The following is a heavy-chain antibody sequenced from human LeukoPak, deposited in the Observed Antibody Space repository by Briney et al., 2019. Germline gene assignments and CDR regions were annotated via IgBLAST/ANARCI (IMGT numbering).Heavy chain of an antibody. CDR1: GFTFSSYA. CDR2: ISYDGSNK. CDR3: ARVDRSSWAYYYYGMDV. D-gene: IGHD6-13*01. Sequence: GGSLRLSCAASGFTFSSYAMHWVHQAPGKGLEWVAVISYDGSNKYYADSVKGRFTISRDNSKNTLYLQMNSLRAEDTAVYYCARVDRSSWAYYYYGMDVWGQGTTVTVSS. V-gene: IGHV3-30-3*01. J-gene: IGHJ6*02.